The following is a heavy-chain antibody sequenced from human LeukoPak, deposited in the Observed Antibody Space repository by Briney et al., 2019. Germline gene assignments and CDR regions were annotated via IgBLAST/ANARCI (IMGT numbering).Heavy chain of an antibody. J-gene: IGHJ6*03. Sequence: SETLSLTCTVSGGSISSYYWSWIRQPPGKGLEWIGYIYYSGSTNYNPSLKSRVTISVDTSKNQFSLKLSSVTAADTAVYYCARADPYDFWCGYYSIYYYYMDVWGKGTTVTVSS. CDR2: IYYSGST. CDR3: ARADPYDFWCGYYSIYYYYMDV. D-gene: IGHD3-3*01. V-gene: IGHV4-59*01. CDR1: GGSISSYY.